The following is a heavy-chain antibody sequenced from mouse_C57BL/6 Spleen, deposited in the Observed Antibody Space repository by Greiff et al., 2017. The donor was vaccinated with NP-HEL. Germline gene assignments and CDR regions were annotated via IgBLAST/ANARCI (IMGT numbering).Heavy chain of an antibody. Sequence: EVKLVESGGGLVKPGGSLKLSCAASGFTFSDYGMHWVRQAPEKGLEWVAYISSGSSTIYYADTVKGRFTISRDNAKNTLFLHMTSLRSEDTAMYYCAYDYFDYWGQGTTLTVSS. CDR3: AYDYFDY. J-gene: IGHJ2*01. V-gene: IGHV5-17*01. CDR1: GFTFSDYG. CDR2: ISSGSSTI. D-gene: IGHD2-3*01.